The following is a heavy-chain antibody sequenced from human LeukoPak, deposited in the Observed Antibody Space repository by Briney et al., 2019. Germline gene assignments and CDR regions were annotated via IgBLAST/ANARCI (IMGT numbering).Heavy chain of an antibody. D-gene: IGHD1-14*01. Sequence: SETLSLTCAVYGGSFSGYYWSWIRQPPGKGLEWIGEINHSGSTNYNPSLKSRVTISVDTSKNQFSLKLSSVTAADTAVYYCARDRNFLDYWGQGTLVTVSS. V-gene: IGHV4-34*01. CDR2: INHSGST. CDR3: ARDRNFLDY. J-gene: IGHJ4*02. CDR1: GGSFSGYY.